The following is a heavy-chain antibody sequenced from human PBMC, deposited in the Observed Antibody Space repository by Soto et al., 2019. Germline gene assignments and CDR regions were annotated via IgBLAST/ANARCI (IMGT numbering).Heavy chain of an antibody. CDR3: ARGQGPLGYCSGGSCRARHNWFDP. J-gene: IGHJ5*02. V-gene: IGHV4-30-2*01. CDR2: IYESGKS. Sequence: SETLSLTCGVSGDSISSGGSSWNWIRQPPGKGLEWIGYIYESGKSYYNPSLRSRATISVDTSKNQFSLKLSSVTAADTAVYYCARGQGPLGYCSGGSCRARHNWFDPWGQGTLVT. D-gene: IGHD2-15*01. CDR1: GDSISSGGSS.